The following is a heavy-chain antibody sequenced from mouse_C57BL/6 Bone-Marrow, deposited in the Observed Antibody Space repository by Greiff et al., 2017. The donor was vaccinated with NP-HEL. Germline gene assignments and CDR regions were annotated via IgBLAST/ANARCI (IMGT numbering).Heavy chain of an antibody. CDR2: IDPETGGT. V-gene: IGHV1-15*01. D-gene: IGHD2-12*01. CDR3: TSPVLRRRDY. Sequence: VQLQQSGAELVRPGASVKLSCKASGYTFTDYEMHWVKQTPVHGLEWIGAIDPETGGTAYNQKFKGKAILTADKSSSTAYMELRSLTSEDSAVYYCTSPVLRRRDYWGQGTSVTVSS. CDR1: GYTFTDYE. J-gene: IGHJ4*01.